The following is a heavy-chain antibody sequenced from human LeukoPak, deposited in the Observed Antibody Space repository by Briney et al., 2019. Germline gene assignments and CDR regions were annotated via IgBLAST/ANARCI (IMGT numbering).Heavy chain of an antibody. D-gene: IGHD3-10*01. Sequence: SETLSLTCDVYGGSFRGYYWTWIRKSPGKGLEWLGEFTHLETTNYNPSLKSRVTVSVDTSKNQFSLSLTCVTAADTAVYFCARGNRRLGYYGSGSRLPYDYWGQGTLVTVSS. CDR3: ARGNRRLGYYGSGSRLPYDY. CDR1: GGSFRGYY. J-gene: IGHJ4*02. CDR2: FTHLETT. V-gene: IGHV4-34*01.